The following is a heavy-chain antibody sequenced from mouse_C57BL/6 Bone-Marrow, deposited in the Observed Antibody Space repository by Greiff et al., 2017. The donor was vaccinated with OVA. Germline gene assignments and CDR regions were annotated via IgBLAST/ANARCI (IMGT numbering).Heavy chain of an antibody. D-gene: IGHD1-1*01. CDR1: GYTFTSYG. Sequence: LQESGAELARPGASVKLSCKASGYTFTSYGISWVKQRTGQGLEWIGEIYPRSGNTYYNEKFKGKATLTADKSSSTAYMELRSLTSEDSAVYFCARRRGSSFDYWGQGTTLTVSS. CDR3: ARRRGSSFDY. J-gene: IGHJ2*01. V-gene: IGHV1-81*01. CDR2: IYPRSGNT.